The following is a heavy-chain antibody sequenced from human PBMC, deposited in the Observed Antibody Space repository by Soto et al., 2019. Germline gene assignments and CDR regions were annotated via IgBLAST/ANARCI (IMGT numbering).Heavy chain of an antibody. CDR3: ARDVDADFRTDFDY. CDR2: ISGNGEII. J-gene: IGHJ4*02. Sequence: PGGSLRLSCAASGFPFSDYYIHLIRRAPGKGLEWISYISGNGEIIQYAASARGRFTISRDNAENSVYLEMDRLRAEDSALYYCARDVDADFRTDFDYWGRGTLVTVSS. V-gene: IGHV3-11*01. CDR1: GFPFSDYY. D-gene: IGHD4-17*01.